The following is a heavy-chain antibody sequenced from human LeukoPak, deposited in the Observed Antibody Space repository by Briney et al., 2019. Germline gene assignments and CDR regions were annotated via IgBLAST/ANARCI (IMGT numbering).Heavy chain of an antibody. Sequence: GGSLRLSCAASGFTFSSYWMHWVRQAPGKGLVWVSRINSDGSSTSYADSVKGRFTISRDNAKNTLYLQMNSLRAEDTAVYYCARGGYYYDPQNIGLIDYWGQGTLVTVSS. CDR2: INSDGSST. D-gene: IGHD3-22*01. V-gene: IGHV3-74*01. CDR3: ARGGYYYDPQNIGLIDY. CDR1: GFTFSSYW. J-gene: IGHJ4*02.